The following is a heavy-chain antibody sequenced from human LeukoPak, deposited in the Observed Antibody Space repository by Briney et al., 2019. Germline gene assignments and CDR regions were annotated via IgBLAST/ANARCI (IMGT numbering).Heavy chain of an antibody. V-gene: IGHV4-34*01. J-gene: IGHJ4*02. Sequence: SETLSLTCAVYGGSFSGYYWSWIRQPPGKGLEWIGEINHSGSTNYNPSLKSRVTISVDTSKNQFSLKLSSVTAADTAVYYCARELELRYWGQGTLVTVSS. CDR2: INHSGST. CDR1: GGSFSGYY. D-gene: IGHD1-7*01. CDR3: ARELELRY.